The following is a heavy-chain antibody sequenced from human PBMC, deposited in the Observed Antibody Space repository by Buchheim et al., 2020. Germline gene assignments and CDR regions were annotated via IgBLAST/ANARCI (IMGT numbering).Heavy chain of an antibody. D-gene: IGHD2-2*01. CDR2: IYYSGST. V-gene: IGHV4-31*03. CDR3: AREGRRFEGSSTSCYGLCGGVL. Sequence: QVQLQESGPGLVKPSQTLSLTCTVSGGSISSGGYYWSWIRQHPGKGLEWIGYIYYSGSTYYNPSLKSRVTITVDTSKNQFSLKLSSVTAADTAVYYCAREGRRFEGSSTSCYGLCGGVLWGQGTL. CDR1: GGSISSGGYY. J-gene: IGHJ4*02.